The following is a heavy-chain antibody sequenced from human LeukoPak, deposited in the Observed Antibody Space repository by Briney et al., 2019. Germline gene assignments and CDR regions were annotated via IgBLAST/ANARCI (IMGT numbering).Heavy chain of an antibody. D-gene: IGHD4-23*01. CDR1: GYTLTSYD. CDR2: MKPNSGYT. J-gene: IGHJ4*02. V-gene: IGHV1-8*01. CDR3: ARDYGGDAYDS. Sequence: ASVKVSCKASGYTLTSYDINWVRQAPGQGLEWMGWMKPNSGYTGSAQKFQGRVTMTRNTSINTAYMELRSLTSEDTAVYYCARDYGGDAYDSWGQGTRVTVSS.